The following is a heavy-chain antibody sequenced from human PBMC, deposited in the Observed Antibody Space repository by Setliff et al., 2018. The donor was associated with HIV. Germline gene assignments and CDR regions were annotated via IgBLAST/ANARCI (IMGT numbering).Heavy chain of an antibody. CDR2: IYYSGST. CDR1: GGSISSYY. J-gene: IGHJ4*02. D-gene: IGHD3-10*01. V-gene: IGHV4-59*08. Sequence: SSETLSLTCTVSGGSISSYYWSWIRQPPGKALEWIGYIYYSGSTYYNPSLKTRVTISVDGSKNQFSLKLKSVTAADTAVYYCARWHPPYGFWEEDYWGQGTLVTVSS. CDR3: ARWHPPYGFWEEDY.